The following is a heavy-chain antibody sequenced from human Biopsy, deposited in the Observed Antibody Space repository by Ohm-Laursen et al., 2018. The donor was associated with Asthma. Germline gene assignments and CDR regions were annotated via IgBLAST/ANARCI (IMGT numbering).Heavy chain of an antibody. Sequence: GASVKVSCQSLGGTFNTYAIGWVRQAPGQGLEWMGGINSVFGTTTYPQKFQDRVTITADDSTSTVYMELSSLRSEDTAVYYCARKAGSCISRTCYSLDFWGQGTLVTVSS. CDR1: GGTFNTYA. D-gene: IGHD2-2*01. CDR2: INSVFGTT. V-gene: IGHV1-69*13. CDR3: ARKAGSCISRTCYSLDF. J-gene: IGHJ4*02.